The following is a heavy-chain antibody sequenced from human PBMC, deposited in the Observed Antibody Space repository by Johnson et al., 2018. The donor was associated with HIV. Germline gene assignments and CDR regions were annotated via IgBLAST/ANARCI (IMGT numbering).Heavy chain of an antibody. CDR3: AKGERGYSSSSDAFDI. D-gene: IGHD6-6*01. Sequence: QVQLVESGGGVVQAGRSLRLSCAASGFSFSSYALHWVRQAPGKGLEWVAAVSYETTNKHYADSVKGRFTISRDNSKSTLILQMNGLREEDTAVYYCAKGERGYSSSSDAFDIWGQGTMVTVSS. V-gene: IGHV3-30-3*01. J-gene: IGHJ3*02. CDR2: VSYETTNK. CDR1: GFSFSSYA.